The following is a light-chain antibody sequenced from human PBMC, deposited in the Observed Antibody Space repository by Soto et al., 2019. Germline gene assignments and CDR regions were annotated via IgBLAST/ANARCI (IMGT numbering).Light chain of an antibody. J-gene: IGLJ1*01. CDR1: TSDVGSYNR. CDR3: DSYTASSTYV. Sequence: QAVLTQPPSVSRSPGQSVTISCTGTTSDVGSYNRVSWYQQTPGTAPKLIIYDVGSRPSGVPDRFSGSKSGNTASLTISGLQAEDEADYYCDSYTASSTYVFGTGTKVTVL. V-gene: IGLV2-18*02. CDR2: DVG.